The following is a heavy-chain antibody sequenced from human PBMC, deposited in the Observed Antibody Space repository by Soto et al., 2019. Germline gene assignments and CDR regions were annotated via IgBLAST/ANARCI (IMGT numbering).Heavy chain of an antibody. Sequence: SETLSLTCSVSGVSITNHLWSWFRQPPGRGLEWIAYIYYSGTTDYNPSLKSRVTISVDTSKNQFSLKLSSVTAADTAVYYCARVPDFGSYYFDYWGRGTLVTVSS. J-gene: IGHJ4*02. CDR1: GVSITNHL. V-gene: IGHV4-59*11. CDR2: IYYSGTT. CDR3: ARVPDFGSYYFDY. D-gene: IGHD4-17*01.